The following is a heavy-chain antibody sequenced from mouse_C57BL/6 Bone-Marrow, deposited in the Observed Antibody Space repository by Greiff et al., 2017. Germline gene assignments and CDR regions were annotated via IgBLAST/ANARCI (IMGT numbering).Heavy chain of an antibody. Sequence: VQLKESGAELVRPGASVKLSCTASGFNIKDDYMHWVKQRPEQGLEWIGWIDPENGDTAYASKFQGKATITADTSSHTAYLQLSSLTSEDTAVYYCTLIGNGGQGTLVTVSA. CDR2: IDPENGDT. CDR1: GFNIKDDY. CDR3: TLIGN. V-gene: IGHV14-4*01. J-gene: IGHJ3*01. D-gene: IGHD2-1*01.